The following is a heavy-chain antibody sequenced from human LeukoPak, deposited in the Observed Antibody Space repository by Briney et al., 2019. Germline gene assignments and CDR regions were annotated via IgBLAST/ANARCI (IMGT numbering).Heavy chain of an antibody. CDR1: GYSFTSYW. Sequence: GESLKISCKGSGYSFTSYWIGWVRQMPGKGLEWMGIIYPGDSDTRYSPSFQGQVTISADKSISTAYLQWSSLKASDTAMYCCARYDSSGYYSYYFDYWGQGTLVTVSS. D-gene: IGHD3-22*01. J-gene: IGHJ4*02. V-gene: IGHV5-51*01. CDR2: IYPGDSDT. CDR3: ARYDSSGYYSYYFDY.